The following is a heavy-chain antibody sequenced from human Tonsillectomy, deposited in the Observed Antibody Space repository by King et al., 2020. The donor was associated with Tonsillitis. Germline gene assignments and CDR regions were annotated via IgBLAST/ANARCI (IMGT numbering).Heavy chain of an antibody. Sequence: VQLVQSGAEVKKPGSSVKVSCKASGGTFSTYGISWVRQAPGQGLEWMGGIIPIFSTTNYAQKFQGRGTITADESTSTAYMELSSLRSEDTAVYYCARLYYDSSYWGQGTLVTVSS. CDR1: GGTFSTYG. CDR2: IIPIFSTT. J-gene: IGHJ4*02. CDR3: ARLYYDSSY. D-gene: IGHD3-22*01. V-gene: IGHV1-69*01.